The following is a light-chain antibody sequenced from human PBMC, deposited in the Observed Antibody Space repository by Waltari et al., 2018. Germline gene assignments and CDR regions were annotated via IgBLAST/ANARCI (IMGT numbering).Light chain of an antibody. CDR1: QSVSRSR. J-gene: IGKJ2*01. V-gene: IGKV3-20*01. CDR3: QQFGSSVMYT. CDR2: GAS. Sequence: EVVLTQSPGTLALSPGERATLSCRASQSVSRSRIAWYLHKTGQAPRLLIYGASGRATGIPDRFSGSGSGTDFTLTISRVEPEDFAVYYCQQFGSSVMYTFGQGTKLEIE.